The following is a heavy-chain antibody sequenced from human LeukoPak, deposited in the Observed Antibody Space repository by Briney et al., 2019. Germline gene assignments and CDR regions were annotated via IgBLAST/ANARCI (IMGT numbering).Heavy chain of an antibody. D-gene: IGHD6-19*01. V-gene: IGHV4-39*01. CDR2: FHYSGST. J-gene: IGHJ4*02. CDR3: ASRQWVWYYFDY. CDR1: GGSISSSNDY. Sequence: SETLSLTCTVSGGSISSSNDYWGWIRQPPGEGLEWIGSFHYSGSTYYKPSLKSRVTISVDKSKNQFSLRLTSVTAADTAVYYCASRQWVWYYFDYWGQGTLVTVSS.